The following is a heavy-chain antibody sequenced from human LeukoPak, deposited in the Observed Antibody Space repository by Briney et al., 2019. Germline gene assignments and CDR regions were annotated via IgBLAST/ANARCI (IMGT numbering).Heavy chain of an antibody. D-gene: IGHD4-23*01. CDR1: GYTFTSYG. CDR3: AIDLGADYDGNSGY. J-gene: IGHJ4*02. Sequence: ASVKVSCKASGYTFTSYGISWVRQAPGQGLEWMGWISAYNGNTNYAQKLQGRVTMTTDTSTSTAYVELRSLESDDTAVYFCAIDLGADYDGNSGYWGQGTLVTVSS. CDR2: ISAYNGNT. V-gene: IGHV1-18*01.